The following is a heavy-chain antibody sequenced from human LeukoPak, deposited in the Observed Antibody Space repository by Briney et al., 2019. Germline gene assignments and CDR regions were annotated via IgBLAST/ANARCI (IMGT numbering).Heavy chain of an antibody. J-gene: IGHJ5*02. CDR3: ARDPILGVVKGWFDP. V-gene: IGHV1-2*02. Sequence: ASVKVSCTASGYTFTGYYMHWVRQAPGQGLEWMGWINPNSGGTNYAQKFQGRVTMTRDTSISTAYMELSRLRSDDTAVYYCARDPILGVVKGWFDPWGQGTLVTVSS. CDR1: GYTFTGYY. D-gene: IGHD3-3*01. CDR2: INPNSGGT.